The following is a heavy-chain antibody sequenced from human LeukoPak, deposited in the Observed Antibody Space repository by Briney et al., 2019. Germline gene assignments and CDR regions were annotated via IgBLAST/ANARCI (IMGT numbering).Heavy chain of an antibody. CDR3: ATYTAMVLFDY. J-gene: IGHJ4*02. CDR2: IIPIFGTA. CDR1: GGTFSSYA. D-gene: IGHD5-18*01. V-gene: IGHV1-69*13. Sequence: ASVKVSCKASGGTFSSYAISRVRQAPGQGLEWMGGIIPIFGTANYAQKFQGRVTITAGESTSTAYMELSSLRSEDTAVYYCATYTAMVLFDYWGQGTLVTVSS.